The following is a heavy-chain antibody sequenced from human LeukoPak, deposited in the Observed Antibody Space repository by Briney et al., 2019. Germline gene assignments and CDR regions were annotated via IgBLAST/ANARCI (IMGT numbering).Heavy chain of an antibody. CDR2: ISAYNGNT. J-gene: IGHJ4*02. CDR3: ARGGPYIVVVPAAIRFDY. V-gene: IGHV1-18*01. Sequence: ASVKVSCKASGYTFTSYGISWVRQAPGQGLEWMGWISAYNGNTNYAQKLQGRVTMTTDTSTSTAYMELRSLRSDDTAVYYCARGGPYIVVVPAAIRFDYWGQGTLVTVSS. CDR1: GYTFTSYG. D-gene: IGHD2-2*01.